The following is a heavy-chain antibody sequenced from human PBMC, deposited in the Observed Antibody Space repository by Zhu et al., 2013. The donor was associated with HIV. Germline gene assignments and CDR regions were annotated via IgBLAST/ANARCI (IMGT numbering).Heavy chain of an antibody. CDR1: GGTFSSYA. CDR2: FSPYGGAT. CDR3: ARDERALDV. D-gene: IGHD6-25*01. V-gene: IGHV1-2*02. Sequence: QVQLVQSGAEVKKPGSSVKVSCKASGGTFSSYAISWVRQAPGQGLEWMGWFSPYGGATNYAQKFQGRVSMTGDTTIHTAYMQLNRLVYDDTAVYYCARDERALDVWGQGTMVTVSS. J-gene: IGHJ3*01.